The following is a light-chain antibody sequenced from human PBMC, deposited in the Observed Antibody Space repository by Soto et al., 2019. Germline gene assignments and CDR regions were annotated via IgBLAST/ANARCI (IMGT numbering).Light chain of an antibody. Sequence: QSALTQPRPVSGSPGQPVTISCTGTSRDVGDYNYVSWYQQHPGKAPKLMIFDVSKRPSGVPDRFSGSKSGNTASLTISGLQAEDEADYYCCSYAGSYTWVFGGGTKLTVL. CDR2: DVS. J-gene: IGLJ3*02. CDR1: SRDVGDYNY. CDR3: CSYAGSYTWV. V-gene: IGLV2-11*01.